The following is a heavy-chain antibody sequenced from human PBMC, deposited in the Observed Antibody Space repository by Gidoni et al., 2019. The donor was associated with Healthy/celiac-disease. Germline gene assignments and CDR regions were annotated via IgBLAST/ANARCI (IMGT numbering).Heavy chain of an antibody. CDR3: ARRYITMVQGVIPDAFDI. V-gene: IGHV4-39*01. CDR1: GGSISRSSYY. CDR2: IYYSGST. D-gene: IGHD3-10*01. Sequence: QLQLQESGPGLVKPSETLSLTCTVSGGSISRSSYYWGWIRQPPGKGLEWIGSIYYSGSTYYNPSLKSRVTISVDTSKNQFSLKLSSVTAADTAVYYCARRYITMVQGVIPDAFDIWGQGTMVTVSS. J-gene: IGHJ3*02.